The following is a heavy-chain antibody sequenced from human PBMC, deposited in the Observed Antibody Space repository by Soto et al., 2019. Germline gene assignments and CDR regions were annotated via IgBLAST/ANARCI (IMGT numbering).Heavy chain of an antibody. Sequence: ASVKVSCKVSGYTLTELSMHWVRQAPGKGLEWMGGFDPEDGETIYAQKFQGRVTMTEDTSTDTAYMELSSLRSEDTAVYYCATDRMNTIFSDIWGQGTMVTVSS. CDR2: FDPEDGET. J-gene: IGHJ3*02. CDR3: ATDRMNTIFSDI. V-gene: IGHV1-24*01. D-gene: IGHD3-9*01. CDR1: GYTLTELS.